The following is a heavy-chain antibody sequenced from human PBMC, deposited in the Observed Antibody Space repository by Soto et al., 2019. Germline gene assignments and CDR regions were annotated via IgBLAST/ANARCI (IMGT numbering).Heavy chain of an antibody. V-gene: IGHV3-21*01. Sequence: PGGSLRLSCAASGFNFNSYTINWVRQAPGKRLEWLSSISSSGYIFSTDSVRGRFTISRDNAKNSVYLQINSLRAEDTAVYYCARGSGYYDSSGYLTPIDYWGQGTLVTVSS. CDR3: ARGSGYYDSSGYLTPIDY. CDR2: ISSSGYI. D-gene: IGHD3-22*01. J-gene: IGHJ4*02. CDR1: GFNFNSYT.